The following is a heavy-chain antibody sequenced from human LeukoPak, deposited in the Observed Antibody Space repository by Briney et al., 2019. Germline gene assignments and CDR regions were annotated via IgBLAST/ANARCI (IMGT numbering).Heavy chain of an antibody. J-gene: IGHJ3*02. CDR1: GYSFTSYW. CDR2: IYPGDSDI. Sequence: GESLKISCKGSGYSFTSYWIGWVRQMPGKGLEWMGIIYPGDSDIRYSPSFQGQVTISADKSISTAYLQWSSLKASDTAMYYCARLRYGNYGPAGTFDIWGQGTMVTVSS. V-gene: IGHV5-51*01. D-gene: IGHD4-17*01. CDR3: ARLRYGNYGPAGTFDI.